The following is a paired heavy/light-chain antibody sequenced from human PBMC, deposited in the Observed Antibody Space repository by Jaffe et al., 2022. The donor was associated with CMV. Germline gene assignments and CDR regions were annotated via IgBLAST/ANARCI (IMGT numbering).Light chain of an antibody. J-gene: IGKJ3*01. V-gene: IGKV3-20*01. CDR3: QQYGRSPVT. CDR2: GAS. Sequence: EIVLTQSPGTLSLSPGERATLSCRASQSVTSRSIAWYQQKPGQAPRLLIFGASSRATGIPERFSGTGSGTDFTLTVTRLEPDDFGMYYCQQYGRSPVTFGPGTKLQIK. CDR1: QSVTSRS.
Heavy chain of an antibody. CDR3: ARGSPEGFTDFWSGYYFDY. V-gene: IGHV3-23*01. J-gene: IGHJ4*02. D-gene: IGHD3-3*01. CDR1: GFSFSTYT. Sequence: EVRLLESGGGLVQPGGSLRLSCAASGFSFSTYTMTWVRQAPGKGLEWVSAIGGSSRYSAASVLGRFTISRDNSKNTLYLQMNGLRAEDTAVYYCARGSPEGFTDFWSGYYFDYWGQGTLVSVSS. CDR2: IGGSSR.